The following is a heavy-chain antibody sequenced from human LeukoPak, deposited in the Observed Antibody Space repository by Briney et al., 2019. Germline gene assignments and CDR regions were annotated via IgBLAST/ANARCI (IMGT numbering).Heavy chain of an antibody. Sequence: SVKVSCKASGGTFSSYAISWVRQAPGQGLEWMGGIIPIFGTANYAQKFQGRVTITADESTSTAYMELSSLRSEDTAVYYCAREVVVITYANYFDYWGQGTLVTVPS. V-gene: IGHV1-69*13. D-gene: IGHD3-22*01. J-gene: IGHJ4*02. CDR2: IIPIFGTA. CDR1: GGTFSSYA. CDR3: AREVVVITYANYFDY.